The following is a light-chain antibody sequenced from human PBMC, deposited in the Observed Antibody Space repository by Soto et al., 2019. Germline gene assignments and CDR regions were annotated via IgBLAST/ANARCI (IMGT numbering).Light chain of an antibody. V-gene: IGLV1-40*01. CDR2: GNK. CDR3: QSYASSLGANFG. Sequence: QSLKSQPPSVRGATPQSLPISCTVRISNIGAGYDVHGYQQLPGKAPKLLIYGNKNRTSGVPDRFSGSKSGTSDSLVITGLRADDEVDYYCQSYASSLGANFGFGTGNAVTV. CDR1: ISNIGAGYD. J-gene: IGLJ1*01.